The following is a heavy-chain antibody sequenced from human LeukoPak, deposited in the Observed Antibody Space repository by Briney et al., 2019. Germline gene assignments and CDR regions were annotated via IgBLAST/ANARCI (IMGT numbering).Heavy chain of an antibody. Sequence: TSETLSLTCTVSGGSISSSSYYGGWIRQPPGKGLEWIGSIYYSGSTYYNPSLKSRVTISVDTSKNQFSLKLSSVTAADTAVYYCASRLGYCSSTSCYNWFDPWGQGTLVTVSS. CDR1: GGSISSSSYY. CDR3: ASRLGYCSSTSCYNWFDP. J-gene: IGHJ5*02. V-gene: IGHV4-39*01. D-gene: IGHD2-2*01. CDR2: IYYSGST.